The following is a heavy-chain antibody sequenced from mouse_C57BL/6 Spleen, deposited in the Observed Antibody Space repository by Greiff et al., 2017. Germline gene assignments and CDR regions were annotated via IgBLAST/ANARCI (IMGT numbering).Heavy chain of an antibody. D-gene: IGHD1-3*01. CDR2: IWSGGST. V-gene: IGHV2-2*01. CDR3: ARDGDNEGWYFDV. Sequence: QVQLQQSGPGLVQPSPSLSITCTASGFSLTSYGVHWVRQSPGKGLEWLGVIWSGGSTAYYAAFISSLSINKDNSKRQVFFKMNSLKADDTAIYDCARDGDNEGWYFDVWGTGTTVTVSS. J-gene: IGHJ1*03. CDR1: GFSLTSYG.